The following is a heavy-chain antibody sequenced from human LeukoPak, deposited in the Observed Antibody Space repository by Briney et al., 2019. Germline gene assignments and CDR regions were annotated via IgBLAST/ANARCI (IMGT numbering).Heavy chain of an antibody. Sequence: ASVKVSCKASGYPFISYYIHWVRPAPGQGLEWMGMINPNGGGTSYGQKFQGRVTMTTDTSTSTVYMELSSLTSEDTAVYSCARGNGFWAPLSYWGQGTLVTVSS. J-gene: IGHJ4*02. CDR2: INPNGGGT. CDR3: ARGNGFWAPLSY. CDR1: GYPFISYY. V-gene: IGHV1-46*01. D-gene: IGHD3-10*01.